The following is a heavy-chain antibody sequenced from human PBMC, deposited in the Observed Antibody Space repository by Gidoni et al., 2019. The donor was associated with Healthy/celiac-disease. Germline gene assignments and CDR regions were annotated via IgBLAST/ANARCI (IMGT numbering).Heavy chain of an antibody. CDR2: IIPIFGTA. D-gene: IGHD2-2*01. J-gene: IGHJ6*02. Sequence: QVQLVQAGAEGKKPGSSGKVSCKASGGTFSSYAISWVRQAPGQGLEWMGGIIPIFGTANYAQKFQGSVTITADESTSTAYMELSSLRSEETAVYYCARGELGYCSSTSCRRYYYGMDVWGQGTTVTVSS. V-gene: IGHV1-69*01. CDR1: GGTFSSYA. CDR3: ARGELGYCSSTSCRRYYYGMDV.